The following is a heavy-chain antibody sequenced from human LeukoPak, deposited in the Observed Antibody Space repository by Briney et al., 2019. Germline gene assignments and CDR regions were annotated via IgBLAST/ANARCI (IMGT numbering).Heavy chain of an antibody. D-gene: IGHD6-19*01. CDR2: INRDGSVK. J-gene: IGHJ4*02. CDR1: GFSFSSYW. Sequence: GGSLRLSCAASGFSFSSYWMTWVRQGTGKGLEWVSNINRDGSVKHYMDSVKGRFTISRDNAKNMVYLQMNSLRAEDTAVYYCARTREQWQVLDYWGQGTLVTVSS. CDR3: ARTREQWQVLDY. V-gene: IGHV3-7*01.